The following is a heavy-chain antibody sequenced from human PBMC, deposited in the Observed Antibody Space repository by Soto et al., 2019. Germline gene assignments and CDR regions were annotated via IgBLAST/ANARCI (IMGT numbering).Heavy chain of an antibody. CDR1: GGSFSGYY. D-gene: IGHD3-3*01. CDR2: IKHSGST. J-gene: IGHJ4*02. CDR3: ARGTNPIITIFGVVIQYYFDY. Sequence: PSETLSLTCAVYGGSFSGYYWRWIRQPPGKGQEWIGEIKHSGSTNYNPSLKSRVTISVDTSKNQFSLKLSSVTAADTAVNYCARGTNPIITIFGVVIQYYFDYWGQGTLVTVSS. V-gene: IGHV4-34*01.